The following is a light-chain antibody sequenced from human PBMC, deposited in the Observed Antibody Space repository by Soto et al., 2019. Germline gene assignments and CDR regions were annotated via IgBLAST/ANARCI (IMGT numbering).Light chain of an antibody. CDR1: SSDVGGYNY. CDR2: DVS. Sequence: QSFLTQPRSVSGSPGRSVTISCTGTSSDVGGYNYVSWYQEQPGKAPKLMIYDVSKRPSGVPDRFSGSKSGNTASLTISGLQAEDEADYYFCSYAGSYSYVFGTGTKVTVL. CDR3: CSYAGSYSYV. J-gene: IGLJ1*01. V-gene: IGLV2-11*01.